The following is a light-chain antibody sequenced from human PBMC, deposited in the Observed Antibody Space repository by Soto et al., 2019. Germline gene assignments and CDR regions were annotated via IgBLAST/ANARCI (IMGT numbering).Light chain of an antibody. CDR2: GAS. V-gene: IGKV3-20*01. J-gene: IGKJ2*01. CDR1: QSVSSSY. CDR3: QQCGSSPIT. Sequence: EIVLTQSPGTLSLSPGERATLSCRASQSVSSSYLAWYQQKPGQAPRLLIYGASSRATGIPDRFSGSGSGTDFTLTISRLEPVDFAVYYCQQCGSSPITFGQGTKLEIK.